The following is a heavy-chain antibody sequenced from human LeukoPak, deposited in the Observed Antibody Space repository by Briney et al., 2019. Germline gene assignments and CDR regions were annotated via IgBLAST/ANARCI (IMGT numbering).Heavy chain of an antibody. V-gene: IGHV4-59*01. CDR2: VYATGTT. D-gene: IGHD6-19*01. Sequence: SETLSLTCTFSSGSLTGYYWSWLRQPPGKGLEWIAYVYATGTTNYNPSLKTRATISIDTSKNQLSLTLTSSTATDTAVYYCARVGSGGAWFDFWGQGALVSISS. CDR3: ARVGSGGAWFDF. CDR1: SGSLTGYY. J-gene: IGHJ4*02.